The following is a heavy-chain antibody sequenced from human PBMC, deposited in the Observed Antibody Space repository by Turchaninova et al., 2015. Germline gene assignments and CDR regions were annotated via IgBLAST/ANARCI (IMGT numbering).Heavy chain of an antibody. CDR2: ITGSGNYI. D-gene: IGHD3-10*01. CDR3: ARGGFYRSGSFYDY. V-gene: IGHV3-48*03. J-gene: IGHJ4*02. CDR1: GFTLSDYE. Sequence: GGGLVQPGGSLRLSCAASGFTLSDYEVNWVRQAPGKGMEWISSITGSGNYIYYADSVQGRFTISRDNAKNSLFLQMNDLRDDDTAVYYCARGGFYRSGSFYDYWGQGALVTVSS.